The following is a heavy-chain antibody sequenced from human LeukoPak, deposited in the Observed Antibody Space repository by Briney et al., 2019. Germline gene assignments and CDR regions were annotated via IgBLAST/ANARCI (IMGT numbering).Heavy chain of an antibody. CDR2: IIPIFGTA. Sequence: SVTVSCTASGGTFSSYAISWVRQAPGQGLEWMGGIIPIFGTANYAQKFQGRVTITADESTSTAYMELSSLRSEDTAVYYCARDPEYSSSPNYYGMDVWGQGTTVTVSS. J-gene: IGHJ6*02. V-gene: IGHV1-69*13. CDR3: ARDPEYSSSPNYYGMDV. D-gene: IGHD6-6*01. CDR1: GGTFSSYA.